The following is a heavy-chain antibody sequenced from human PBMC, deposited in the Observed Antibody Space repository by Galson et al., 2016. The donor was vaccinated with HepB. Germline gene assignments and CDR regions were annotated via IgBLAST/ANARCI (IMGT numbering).Heavy chain of an antibody. Sequence: QSGAEVKKPGESLRISCKGSGYSFTNQWLTWVRQMPGKGLEWMGRIDPSDSYTNYSPSFQGHVTISADKSISTAYLQWGSLKASDTAVYYCATTTPYDSSGFFRTDYFAVDVWGQGTAVTVSS. CDR1: GYSFTNQW. CDR2: IDPSDSYT. J-gene: IGHJ6*02. V-gene: IGHV5-10-1*01. CDR3: ATTTPYDSSGFFRTDYFAVDV. D-gene: IGHD3-22*01.